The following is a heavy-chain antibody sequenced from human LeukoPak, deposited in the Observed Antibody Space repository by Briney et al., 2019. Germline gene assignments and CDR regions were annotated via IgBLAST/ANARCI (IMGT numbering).Heavy chain of an antibody. CDR3: ARGGVVEIGAVGMDV. D-gene: IGHD2-21*01. J-gene: IGHJ6*02. V-gene: IGHV1-69*04. Sequence: SVTVSCKTSGGSFSTYVINWVRQAPGQGLEWMGRTLPVLGTVNYAQSFQGRVNITADTATNTGYMELSSLKSEDTAVYYCARGGVVEIGAVGMDVWGQGTTVTVSS. CDR1: GGSFSTYV. CDR2: TLPVLGTV.